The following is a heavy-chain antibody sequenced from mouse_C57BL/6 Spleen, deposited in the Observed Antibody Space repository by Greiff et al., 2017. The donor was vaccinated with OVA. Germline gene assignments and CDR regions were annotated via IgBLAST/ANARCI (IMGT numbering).Heavy chain of an antibody. CDR1: GYAFSSYW. Sequence: QVQLKQSGAELVKPGASVKISCKASGYAFSSYWMNWVKQRPGKGLEWIGQIYPGDGDTNYNGQFKGKATLTADKSSSTAYRQLSSLTSEDSAVYFCARYSDGYDEGPYAMDYWGQGTSVTVSS. J-gene: IGHJ4*01. CDR2: IYPGDGDT. D-gene: IGHD2-2*01. CDR3: ARYSDGYDEGPYAMDY. V-gene: IGHV1-80*01.